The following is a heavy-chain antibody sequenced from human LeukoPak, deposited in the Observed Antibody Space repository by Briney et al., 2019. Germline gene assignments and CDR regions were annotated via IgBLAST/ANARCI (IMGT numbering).Heavy chain of an antibody. CDR2: ISGSGGST. CDR1: GFTFSSYA. J-gene: IGHJ3*02. Sequence: GGSLRLSCAASGFTFSSYAMSWVRQAPGKGLEWVSAISGSGGSTYYADSVKGRFTISRDNSKNTLYLQMNRLRAEDTAVYYCAKLGSSGWPYGDAFDIWGQGTMVTVSS. D-gene: IGHD6-19*01. CDR3: AKLGSSGWPYGDAFDI. V-gene: IGHV3-23*01.